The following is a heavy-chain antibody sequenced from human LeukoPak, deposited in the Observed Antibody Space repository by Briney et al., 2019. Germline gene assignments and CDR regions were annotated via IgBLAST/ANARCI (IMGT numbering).Heavy chain of an antibody. J-gene: IGHJ4*02. Sequence: GGSLRLSCAASVFTFSSYAMSWVRQAPGKGLEWVSAISGSGGSTYYADSVKGRFTISRDNSKNTLYLQMNSLRAEDTAVYYCAKNKGKLYSYGSVSFDYWGQGTLVTVSS. D-gene: IGHD5-18*01. V-gene: IGHV3-23*01. CDR1: VFTFSSYA. CDR2: ISGSGGST. CDR3: AKNKGKLYSYGSVSFDY.